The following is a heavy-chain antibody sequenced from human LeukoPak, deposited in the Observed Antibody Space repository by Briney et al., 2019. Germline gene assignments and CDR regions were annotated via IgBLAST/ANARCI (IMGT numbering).Heavy chain of an antibody. CDR3: ARAYSSSLSTFDY. V-gene: IGHV1-8*03. D-gene: IGHD6-13*01. Sequence: ASVKVSCKASGYTFTSYDINWVRQATGQGLEWMGWMNPNSGNTGYAQKFQGRVTITRNTPISTAYMELSRLRSDDTAVYYCARAYSSSLSTFDYWGQGTLVTVSS. J-gene: IGHJ4*02. CDR2: MNPNSGNT. CDR1: GYTFTSYD.